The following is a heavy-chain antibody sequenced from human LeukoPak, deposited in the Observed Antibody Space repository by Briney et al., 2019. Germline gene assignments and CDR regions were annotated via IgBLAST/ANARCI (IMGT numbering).Heavy chain of an antibody. CDR2: ISAYNGNT. D-gene: IGHD3-16*02. V-gene: IGHV1-18*01. Sequence: GASVKVSCKASGYTFTSYGISWVRQAPGQGLEWMGWISAYNGNTNYAQKLQGRVTMTTDTSTSTAYMELRSLRSDDTAVYYCARDNAWVMITFGGVIAPDYWGQGTLVTVSS. CDR1: GYTFTSYG. J-gene: IGHJ4*02. CDR3: ARDNAWVMITFGGVIAPDY.